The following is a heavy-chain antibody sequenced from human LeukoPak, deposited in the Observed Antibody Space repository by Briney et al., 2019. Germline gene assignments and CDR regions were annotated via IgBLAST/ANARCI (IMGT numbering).Heavy chain of an antibody. CDR3: ARDVLGGSYYDYYYYYMDV. CDR1: GGTFSSYG. Sequence: ASVKVSCKASGGTFSSYGISWVRQAPGQGLEWMGWISAYNGNTNYAQKLQGRVTMTTDTSTSTAYMELRSLRSDDTAVYYCARDVLGGSYYDYYYYYMDVWGKGTTVTVSS. CDR2: ISAYNGNT. D-gene: IGHD1-26*01. V-gene: IGHV1-18*01. J-gene: IGHJ6*03.